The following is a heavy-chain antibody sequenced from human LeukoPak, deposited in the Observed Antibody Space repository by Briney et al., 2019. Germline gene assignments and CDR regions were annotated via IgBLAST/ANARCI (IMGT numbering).Heavy chain of an antibody. Sequence: ASVKVSCKASGYTFTSYGIKWVRQAPGQGLEWMGWISAYNGNTNYAQKLQGRVTMTTDTSTSTAYMELRSLRSDDTAVYYCARVPGSYGSGTYYSNYWGQGTLVTVSS. V-gene: IGHV1-18*01. CDR3: ARVPGSYGSGTYYSNY. J-gene: IGHJ4*02. D-gene: IGHD3-10*01. CDR1: GYTFTSYG. CDR2: ISAYNGNT.